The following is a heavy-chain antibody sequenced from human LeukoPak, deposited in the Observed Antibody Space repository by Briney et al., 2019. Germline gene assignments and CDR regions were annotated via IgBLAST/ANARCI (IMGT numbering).Heavy chain of an antibody. J-gene: IGHJ5*02. Sequence: GGSLRLSCAASGFTFSSYAMSWVRQAPGKGLEWVSAISGSGGSTYYADSVKGRFTISRDNSKNTLYLQMNSLRAEDTAVYYCARGQRRLTYGSWGQGILVTVSS. CDR2: ISGSGGST. V-gene: IGHV3-23*01. D-gene: IGHD5-24*01. CDR1: GFTFSSYA. CDR3: ARGQRRLTYGS.